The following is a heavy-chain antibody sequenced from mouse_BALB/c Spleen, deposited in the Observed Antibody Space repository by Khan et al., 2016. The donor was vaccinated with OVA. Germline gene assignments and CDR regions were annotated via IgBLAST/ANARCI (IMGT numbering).Heavy chain of an antibody. D-gene: IGHD2-3*01. CDR3: TRGGVDGSSFAY. CDR2: IYPSDSYT. V-gene: IGHV1-69*02. J-gene: IGHJ3*01. CDR1: GYTFTNYW. Sequence: QVQLQQSGTELVRPGASVKLSCKASGYTFTNYWINWVKQRPGQGLEWLGNIYPSDSYTNYHQKFNDKATLTVDKSSSTAYMQLSSPTSEGSAVYYCTRGGVDGSSFAYWGQGTLVTVSA.